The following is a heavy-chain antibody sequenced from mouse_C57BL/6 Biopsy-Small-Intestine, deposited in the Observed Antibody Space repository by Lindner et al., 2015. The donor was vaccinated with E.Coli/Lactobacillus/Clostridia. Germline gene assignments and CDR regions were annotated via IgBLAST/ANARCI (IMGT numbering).Heavy chain of an antibody. CDR3: ARHEEGIYYGNFWFAY. CDR1: GYTFTEYT. Sequence: VQLQESGAELVKPGTPVKPSCKASGYTFTEYTIHWVKQRSGQGLEWIGWFYPGSGSIKYNEKFKDKATLTADKSSSTVYMDLSRLTSEDSAVYFCARHEEGIYYGNFWFAYWGQGTLVTVSA. V-gene: IGHV1-62-2*01. D-gene: IGHD2-1*01. CDR2: FYPGSGSI. J-gene: IGHJ3*01.